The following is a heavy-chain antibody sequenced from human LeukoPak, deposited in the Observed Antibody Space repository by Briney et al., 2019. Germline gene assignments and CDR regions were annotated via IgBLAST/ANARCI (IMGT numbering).Heavy chain of an antibody. Sequence: GGSLRLSCAASGFTFSSYSMNWFRQAPGKGLEWVSSISSSSSYIYYAASVKGRFTISRDNAKNSLYLQMNSLRAEDTAVYYCARAGYVGSGNYYYYMDVWGKGTTVTVSS. V-gene: IGHV3-21*01. CDR2: ISSSSSYI. CDR3: ARAGYVGSGNYYYYMDV. D-gene: IGHD3-10*01. CDR1: GFTFSSYS. J-gene: IGHJ6*03.